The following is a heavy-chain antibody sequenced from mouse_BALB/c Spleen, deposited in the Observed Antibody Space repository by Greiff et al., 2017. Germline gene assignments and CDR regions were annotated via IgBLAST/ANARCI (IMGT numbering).Heavy chain of an antibody. CDR3: TRSYDYDDGYAMDY. D-gene: IGHD2-4*01. CDR1: GYTFTSYY. Sequence: QVQLKQSGAELVKPGASVKLSCKASGYTFTSYYMYWVKQRPGQGLEWIGGINPSNGGTNFNEKFKSKATLTVDKSSSTAYMQLSSLTSEDSAVYYCTRSYDYDDGYAMDYWGQGTSVTVSS. CDR2: INPSNGGT. J-gene: IGHJ4*01. V-gene: IGHV1S81*02.